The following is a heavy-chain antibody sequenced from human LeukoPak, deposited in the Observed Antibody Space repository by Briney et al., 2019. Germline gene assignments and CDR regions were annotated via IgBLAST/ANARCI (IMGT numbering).Heavy chain of an antibody. V-gene: IGHV3-23*01. D-gene: IGHD3-10*01. CDR3: ARASMVRGVIYYYYYYMDV. CDR1: GFTFSDYG. CDR2: IGGRGGST. Sequence: GGSLRLSCAASGFTFSDYGMSWVRQAPGKGLEWVSTIGGRGGSTYYADSVKGRFTISRDNSKNTLYLQMSSLRAEDTAVYYCARASMVRGVIYYYYYYMDVWGKGTTVTVSS. J-gene: IGHJ6*03.